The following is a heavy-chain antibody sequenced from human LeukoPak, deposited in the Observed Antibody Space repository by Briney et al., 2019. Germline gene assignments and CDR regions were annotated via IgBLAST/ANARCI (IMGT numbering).Heavy chain of an antibody. CDR1: GFTFSSYS. Sequence: GGSLRLSCAASGFTFSSYSMNWVRQAPGKGLEWISYISGSGSVSYYEDSVKGRFTISRDNAKNSLYLQMNSLRAEDTAVYYCARVYSSGWSYWGQGTLVTVSS. CDR3: ARVYSSGWSY. V-gene: IGHV3-48*01. D-gene: IGHD6-19*01. CDR2: ISGSGSVS. J-gene: IGHJ4*02.